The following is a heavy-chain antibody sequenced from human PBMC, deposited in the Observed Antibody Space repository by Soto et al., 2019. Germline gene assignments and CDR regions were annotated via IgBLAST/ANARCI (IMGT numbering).Heavy chain of an antibody. D-gene: IGHD2-2*01. Sequence: ASVKVSCKASGYTFTSYAMHWVRQAPGQRLEWMGWINAGNGNTKYSQKFQGRVTITRDTSASTAYMELSSLRSEDTAVYYCARGGIVVVPAAVYYYGMDVWGQGTTVTVSS. CDR3: ARGGIVVVPAAVYYYGMDV. V-gene: IGHV1-3*01. J-gene: IGHJ6*02. CDR1: GYTFTSYA. CDR2: INAGNGNT.